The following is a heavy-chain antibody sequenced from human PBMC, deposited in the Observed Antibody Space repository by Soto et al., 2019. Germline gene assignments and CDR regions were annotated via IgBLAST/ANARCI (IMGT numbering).Heavy chain of an antibody. V-gene: IGHV3-30-3*01. CDR3: ARGRGYCSGGSCYIYYFDY. J-gene: IGHJ4*02. CDR1: GFTFSSYA. CDR2: ISYDGSNK. D-gene: IGHD2-15*01. Sequence: GESLKISCAASGFTFSSYAMHWVRQAPGKGLEWVAVISYDGSNKYYADSVKGRFTISRDNSKNTLYLQMNGLRAEDTAVYYCARGRGYCSGGSCYIYYFDYWGQGTLVTVSS.